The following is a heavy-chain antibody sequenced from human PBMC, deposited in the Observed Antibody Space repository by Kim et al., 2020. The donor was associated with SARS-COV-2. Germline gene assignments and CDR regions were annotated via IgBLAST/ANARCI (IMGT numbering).Heavy chain of an antibody. D-gene: IGHD6-19*01. CDR3: ARTVAVAGPIFDY. Sequence: YSPTFQGQVTSAADKSISTAYLQWSSLKASDTAMYYCARTVAVAGPIFDYWGQGTLVTVSS. J-gene: IGHJ4*02. V-gene: IGHV5-51*01.